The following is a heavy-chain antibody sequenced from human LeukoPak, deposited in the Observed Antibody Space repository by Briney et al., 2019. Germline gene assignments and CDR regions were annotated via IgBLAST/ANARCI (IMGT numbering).Heavy chain of an antibody. CDR1: GLTFSSYW. Sequence: QPGGSLRLSCAASGLTFSSYWMSWVRQAPGRGLEWVANIKHDGSEKYYVDSVKGRFTISRDNAKNSLYLQMDSLRAEDTAFYYCARGRSCDYWGQGTLVTVSS. D-gene: IGHD2-15*01. J-gene: IGHJ4*02. CDR2: IKHDGSEK. V-gene: IGHV3-7*03. CDR3: ARGRSCDY.